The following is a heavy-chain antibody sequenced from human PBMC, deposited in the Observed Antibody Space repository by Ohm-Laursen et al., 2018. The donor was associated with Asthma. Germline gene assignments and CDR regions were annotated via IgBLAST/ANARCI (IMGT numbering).Heavy chain of an antibody. CDR1: EYTFTSYY. D-gene: IGHD6-13*01. V-gene: IGHV1-46*03. Sequence: ASVKVSCKASEYTFTSYYMHWVRQAPGQGLEWMGIINPSGGNTSYAQKFQGRVTMTRDTSTSTVYMELSSLRSEDTAVYYCARVGEVSSSPDGFDYWGQGTLVTVSS. CDR2: INPSGGNT. CDR3: ARVGEVSSSPDGFDY. J-gene: IGHJ4*02.